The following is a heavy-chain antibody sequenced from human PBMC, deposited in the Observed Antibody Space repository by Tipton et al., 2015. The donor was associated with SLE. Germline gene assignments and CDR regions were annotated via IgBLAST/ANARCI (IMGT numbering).Heavy chain of an antibody. V-gene: IGHV3-53*04. Sequence: SLRLSCAASGMAVSDNYMTWVRQAPGKGLEWVSVIYNDGDTYYAESVKGRSTISRHNSENTVFLQMNSLRNEDTAVYYCARDLRGNWFDPWGQGTLVTVSS. CDR3: ARDLRGNWFDP. CDR2: IYNDGDT. J-gene: IGHJ5*02. D-gene: IGHD3-10*01. CDR1: GMAVSDNY.